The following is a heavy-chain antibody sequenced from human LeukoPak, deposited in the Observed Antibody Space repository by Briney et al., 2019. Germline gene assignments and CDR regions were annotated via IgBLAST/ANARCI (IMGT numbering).Heavy chain of an antibody. Sequence: SQTLSLTCAISGDSVSSKSAAWNWIRQSPSRGLEWLGRTYYRSKWHNEYALSLKSRITINPDTSKSQFSLQLNSVTPEDTAVYYCARSSGYMDVWGKGTTVTVSS. CDR3: ARSSGYMDV. V-gene: IGHV6-1*01. CDR1: GDSVSSKSAA. CDR2: TYYRSKWHN. J-gene: IGHJ6*03.